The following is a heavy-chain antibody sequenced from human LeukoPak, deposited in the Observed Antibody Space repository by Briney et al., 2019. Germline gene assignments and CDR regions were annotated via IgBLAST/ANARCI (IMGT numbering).Heavy chain of an antibody. CDR3: ARVRGAFDS. Sequence: ASVKVSCKASGGTFSSYTISWVRQAPGQGLEWMGRISPILGIANYAQKFQGRVTIPADKSTSTAYMELSSLRSEDTAVYYCARVRGAFDSWGQGTMVTVSS. CDR2: ISPILGIA. CDR1: GGTFSSYT. J-gene: IGHJ3*02. V-gene: IGHV1-69*02.